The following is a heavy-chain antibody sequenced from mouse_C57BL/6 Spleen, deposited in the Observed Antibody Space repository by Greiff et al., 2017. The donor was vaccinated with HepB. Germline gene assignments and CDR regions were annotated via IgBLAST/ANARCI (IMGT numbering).Heavy chain of an antibody. J-gene: IGHJ1*03. V-gene: IGHV6-6*01. CDR1: GFTFSDAW. CDR3: TRLLYWDWYFDV. D-gene: IGHD4-1*01. CDR2: IRNKANNHAT. Sequence: EVKLQQSGGGLVQPGGSMKLSCAASGFTFSDAWMDWVRQSPEKGLEWVAEIRNKANNHATYYAESVKGRFTISRDDSKSSVYLQMNSLRAEDTGIYYCTRLLYWDWYFDVWGTGTTVTVSS.